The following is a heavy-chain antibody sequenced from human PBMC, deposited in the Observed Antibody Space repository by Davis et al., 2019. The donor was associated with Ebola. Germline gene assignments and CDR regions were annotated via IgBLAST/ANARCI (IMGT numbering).Heavy chain of an antibody. CDR1: GGSFSGYY. D-gene: IGHD6-19*01. CDR3: ARVGSGGNFDY. V-gene: IGHV4-34*01. Sequence: SETLSLTCAVYGGSFSGYYWSWIRQPPGKGLEWIGEINHSGSTNYNPSLKSRVTISVDTSKNQFSLKLSSVAAADTALYYCARVGSGGNFDYWGQGTLVTVSS. J-gene: IGHJ4*02. CDR2: INHSGST.